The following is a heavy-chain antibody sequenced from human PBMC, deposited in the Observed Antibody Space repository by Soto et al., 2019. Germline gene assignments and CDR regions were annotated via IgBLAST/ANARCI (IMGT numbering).Heavy chain of an antibody. D-gene: IGHD1-1*01. CDR3: AKWNGYGDH. CDR1: GFSLSTYG. J-gene: IGHJ4*02. CDR2: VSGGSGTT. V-gene: IGHV3-23*01. Sequence: EVQLLESGGGLVQPGGSLRLSCTASGFSLSTYGVTWVRQAPGKGLEWVSGVSGGSGTTHYADSVKGRFTITTDNADKTAYLQMNSLRVEDSAVYYCAKWNGYGDHWGQGTLVTVS.